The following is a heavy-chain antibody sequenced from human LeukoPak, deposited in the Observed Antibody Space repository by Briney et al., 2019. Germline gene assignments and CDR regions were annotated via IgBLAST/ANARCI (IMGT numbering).Heavy chain of an antibody. J-gene: IGHJ4*02. CDR2: ISSSSSYI. Sequence: GGSLRLSCAASGFTFSSYSMNWFRQAPGKGLEWVSSISSSSSYINYADSVKGRFTISRDNAKNSLYLQMNNVRAEDAAVYYCARERIMGDLGKFDYWGQGTLVTVSS. D-gene: IGHD1-26*01. CDR1: GFTFSSYS. CDR3: ARERIMGDLGKFDY. V-gene: IGHV3-21*01.